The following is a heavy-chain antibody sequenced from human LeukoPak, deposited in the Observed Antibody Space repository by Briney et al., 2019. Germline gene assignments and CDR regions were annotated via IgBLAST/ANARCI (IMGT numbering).Heavy chain of an antibody. Sequence: SGPTLVKPTQTLTLTCTFSGFSLSTTGVGVGWIRQPPGKALEWLALIYWDDDKRYSPSLKSRLTITKDTSKNQVVLTVTNMDPVDTATYYCAHRRQITTAGNSYYFDYWGQGTLVTVSS. CDR2: IYWDDDK. V-gene: IGHV2-5*02. D-gene: IGHD6-13*01. CDR3: AHRRQITTAGNSYYFDY. CDR1: GFSLSTTGVG. J-gene: IGHJ4*02.